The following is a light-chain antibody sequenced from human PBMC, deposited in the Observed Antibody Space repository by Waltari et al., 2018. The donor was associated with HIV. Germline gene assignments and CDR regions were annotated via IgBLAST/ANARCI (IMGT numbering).Light chain of an antibody. CDR3: SPYTSSTTYV. V-gene: IGLV2-14*01. Sequence: QSALTQPASVSGSPGQSITISCTGTSSDVGGYNYVSWYQQHPGKAPKLIIYEVSNRPSGVSNRFSGSKSGNTASLTISGLQADDEAHYYCSPYTSSTTYVFGTGTKVTVL. CDR1: SSDVGGYNY. J-gene: IGLJ1*01. CDR2: EVS.